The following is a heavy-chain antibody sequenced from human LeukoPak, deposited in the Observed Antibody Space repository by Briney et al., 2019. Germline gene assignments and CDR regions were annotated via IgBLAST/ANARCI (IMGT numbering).Heavy chain of an antibody. V-gene: IGHV4-39*01. J-gene: IGHJ5*02. CDR1: GASISSYSFY. CDR2: IHYGGST. D-gene: IGHD6-19*01. Sequence: SETLSLTCNVSGASISSYSFYWGWIRQPPGKGLEWIGSIHYGGSTYYNPTLKSRVTISVDTSKKQCSLQLSSVTAADTAVYYCARNIRYSSGLNWFDPWGQGTLVTVSS. CDR3: ARNIRYSSGLNWFDP.